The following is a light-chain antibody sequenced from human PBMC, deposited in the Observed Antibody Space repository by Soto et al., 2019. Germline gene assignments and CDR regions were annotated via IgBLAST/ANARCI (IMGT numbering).Light chain of an antibody. V-gene: IGKV1-5*03. J-gene: IGKJ1*01. Sequence: DIQMTQSPSTLSASVGDRVTITCRASQSVSTWLAWYQQKPGKAPNLLIYKASNLESGVPSRFSGSGSGTEFTLTISSLQPDDFATYYCQQYNSYSPWTFGQGTKVDTK. CDR2: KAS. CDR1: QSVSTW. CDR3: QQYNSYSPWT.